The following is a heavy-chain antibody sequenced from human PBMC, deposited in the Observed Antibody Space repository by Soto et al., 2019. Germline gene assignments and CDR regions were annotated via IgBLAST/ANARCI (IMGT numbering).Heavy chain of an antibody. CDR2: IHDSGNT. CDR3: PRARGGASGNYALLFDR. D-gene: IGHD4-4*01. J-gene: IGHJ5*02. Sequence: PSKNLSLTCTVFGGSVSIGDYLWSWIRQRPGKGLEWIGYIHDSGNTYYNPSLKSRVTISLDTSKNQFSLKVTSMTAADTAVYFFPRARGGASGNYALLFDRWGQGNLL. V-gene: IGHV4-30-4*01. CDR1: GGSVSIGDYL.